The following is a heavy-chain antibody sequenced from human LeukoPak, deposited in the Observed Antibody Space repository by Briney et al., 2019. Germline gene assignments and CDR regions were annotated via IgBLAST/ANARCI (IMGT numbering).Heavy chain of an antibody. V-gene: IGHV3-23*01. J-gene: IGHJ4*02. D-gene: IGHD3-22*01. CDR1: GFTFSSYA. CDR2: ISSSGVFT. CDR3: VKGDTTGHYSVLDY. Sequence: PGGSLRLSCAASGFTFSSYAMTWVRQAPGEGLEWVSTISSSGVFTYYADSVKGRFPISRDNSKNTLYLQMDSLRAEDTAVYYCVKGDTTGHYSVLDYWGQGTLVTVSS.